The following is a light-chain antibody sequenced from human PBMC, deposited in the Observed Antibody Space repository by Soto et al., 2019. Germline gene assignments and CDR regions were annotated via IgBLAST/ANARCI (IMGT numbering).Light chain of an antibody. CDR2: GVS. J-gene: IGKJ5*01. Sequence: EIVLTQSPGTLSLSPGERATLSCGASQSVSSSYLAWYQQKPGQTPRLLIYGVSGRATGIPDRFSGSGSGTDFTLTISRLEPEDFAVYYCQQYGSSPPVTFGQGTRLEIK. CDR1: QSVSSSY. V-gene: IGKV3-20*01. CDR3: QQYGSSPPVT.